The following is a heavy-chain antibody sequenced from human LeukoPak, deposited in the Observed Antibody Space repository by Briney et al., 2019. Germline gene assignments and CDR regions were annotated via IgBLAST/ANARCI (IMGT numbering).Heavy chain of an antibody. CDR3: ARGHSSGWNFDY. CDR1: GFPLSSYS. J-gene: IGHJ4*02. D-gene: IGHD6-19*01. CDR2: ISSGDNYR. V-gene: IGHV3-21*01. Sequence: TGGSLRLSCAPCGFPLSSYSMNWVRRAPGKGVEWVSSISSGDNYRYYADSVKGRFIISRDNATSSLYQQLNSLRGDDTAVYYCARGHSSGWNFDYWGQGTLVTVSS.